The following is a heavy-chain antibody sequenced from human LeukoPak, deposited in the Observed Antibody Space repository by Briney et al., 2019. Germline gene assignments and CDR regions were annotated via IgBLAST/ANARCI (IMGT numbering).Heavy chain of an antibody. CDR2: ISSNGGST. Sequence: PGGSQRLSRSASGFTFRRYAMHWVRQAPGKGLEYVSAISSNGGSTYYEDSVKARFTISRDNSKNTLYFQMSSLRAGDTAVYYCVKDGSGSYYTYYFDYWGEGPLASVSS. J-gene: IGHJ4*02. CDR1: GFTFRRYA. V-gene: IGHV3-64D*06. D-gene: IGHD3-10*01. CDR3: VKDGSGSYYTYYFDY.